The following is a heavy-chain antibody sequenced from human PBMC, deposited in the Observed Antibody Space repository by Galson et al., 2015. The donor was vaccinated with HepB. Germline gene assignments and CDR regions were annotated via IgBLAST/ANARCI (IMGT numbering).Heavy chain of an antibody. CDR1: EDTFSNSA. Sequence: SVKVSCKASEDTFSNSAINWVRQAPGQGPEWMAEIIPVLDVTKHAQKFQGRVTVTADKSTNTAYMELSSLRSDDTAIYYCARRRSSGSYYPLDFWGRGTLVTVSS. J-gene: IGHJ4*02. V-gene: IGHV1-69*10. CDR2: IIPVLDVT. D-gene: IGHD3-10*01. CDR3: ARRRSSGSYYPLDF.